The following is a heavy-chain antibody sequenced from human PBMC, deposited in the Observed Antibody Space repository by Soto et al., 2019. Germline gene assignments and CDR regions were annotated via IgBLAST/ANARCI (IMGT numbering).Heavy chain of an antibody. Sequence: QAHLEQSGAEVKRPGASVKVSCKASGYTFSDFDINWLRQASGQGPEWMGWMNAKRGDTFFAQRFQGKFNMTWDTSLSPAYMEVGSLTSDDTAMDYCARGNPFNYAGFDVWGQGTTVAVSS. CDR2: MNAKRGDT. CDR3: ARGNPFNYAGFDV. CDR1: GYTFSDFD. J-gene: IGHJ6*02. V-gene: IGHV1-8*01. D-gene: IGHD3-16*01.